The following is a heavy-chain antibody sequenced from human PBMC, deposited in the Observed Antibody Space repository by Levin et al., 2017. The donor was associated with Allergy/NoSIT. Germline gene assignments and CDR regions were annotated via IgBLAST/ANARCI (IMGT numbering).Heavy chain of an antibody. CDR1: GFTFSNYS. Sequence: GGSLRLSCAASGFTFSNYSMNWVRQAPGKGLEWVSYISSRSSTMYYADSVKGRFTISRDNAKNSLYLQMNSLRAEDTAVYYCARDVKRLGCSGGSCYQGNYWGQGTLVTVSS. V-gene: IGHV3-48*01. J-gene: IGHJ4*02. D-gene: IGHD2-15*01. CDR2: ISSRSSTM. CDR3: ARDVKRLGCSGGSCYQGNY.